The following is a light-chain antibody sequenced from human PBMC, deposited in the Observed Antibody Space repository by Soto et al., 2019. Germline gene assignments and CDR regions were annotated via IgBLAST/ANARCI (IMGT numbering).Light chain of an antibody. Sequence: DVVMTQSPLSLPVTLGQPASISCRSNQSLVHSDGIAYFSWFQQRSGRSPRRLIYKVSNRDSGVPARFSGSGSGTDFAPKISRVEAEDVGVYYCMQGTHWPITFGQGTRLEIK. CDR1: QSLVHSDGIAY. V-gene: IGKV2-30*02. CDR3: MQGTHWPIT. J-gene: IGKJ5*01. CDR2: KVS.